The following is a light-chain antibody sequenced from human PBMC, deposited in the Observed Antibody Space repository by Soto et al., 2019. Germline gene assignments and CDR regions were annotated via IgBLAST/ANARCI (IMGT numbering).Light chain of an antibody. CDR3: QQYVTSSPRT. CDR1: HTISSSY. J-gene: IGKJ1*01. CDR2: GIS. Sequence: EIVLTQSPGTLSLSPGERATLSCRASHTISSSYLAWYQQKPGQAPRLLMYGISRRATGIPDRVSGSGSGTDFTLTITRLEPEDFAVYYCQQYVTSSPRTFGQGTKVESK. V-gene: IGKV3-20*01.